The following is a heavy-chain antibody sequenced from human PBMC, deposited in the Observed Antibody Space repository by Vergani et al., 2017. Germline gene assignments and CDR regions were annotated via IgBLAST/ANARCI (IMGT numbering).Heavy chain of an antibody. D-gene: IGHD3-10*01. Sequence: EVQLVQSGAEVKKPGESLKISCKGSGYRFTSYWIGWVRQMPGKGLEWMGIIYPGNSDTRYSPSFQGQVTISADKSISTAYLQWSSLKASDTAMYYCARVISMVRGVSYYGMDVWGQGTTVTVSS. V-gene: IGHV5-51*01. CDR2: IYPGNSDT. J-gene: IGHJ6*02. CDR3: ARVISMVRGVSYYGMDV. CDR1: GYRFTSYW.